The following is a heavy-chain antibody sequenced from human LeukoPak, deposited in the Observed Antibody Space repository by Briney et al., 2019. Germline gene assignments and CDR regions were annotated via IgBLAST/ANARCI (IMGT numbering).Heavy chain of an antibody. CDR3: ARDLRDGSSWVDY. D-gene: IGHD6-13*01. CDR1: GYTFTSYG. Sequence: GASVKVSCKASGYTFTSYGISWVRQAPGQGLEWMGWVSAYNGNTNYAQKFQGRVTMTTDTFTSTAYMDLRSLRSDDTAVYYCARDLRDGSSWVDYWGQGTTVTVSS. CDR2: VSAYNGNT. J-gene: IGHJ4*03. V-gene: IGHV1-18*01.